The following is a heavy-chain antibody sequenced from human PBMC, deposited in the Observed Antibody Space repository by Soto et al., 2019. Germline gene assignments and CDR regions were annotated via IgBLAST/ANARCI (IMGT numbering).Heavy chain of an antibody. CDR3: AKGARVGHWLGLDN. Sequence: QVQLEESGGGVVQPGRSLRLSCEATGLIFSNHAMHWVRQAPGKGLEWVAFISYDGSNKDYADSVKGRFTISRDNSKNTLYLQVNSLRAEDTAVYYCAKGARVGHWLGLDNWGQGTLVTVSS. D-gene: IGHD6-19*01. CDR2: ISYDGSNK. CDR1: GLIFSNHA. J-gene: IGHJ4*02. V-gene: IGHV3-30*18.